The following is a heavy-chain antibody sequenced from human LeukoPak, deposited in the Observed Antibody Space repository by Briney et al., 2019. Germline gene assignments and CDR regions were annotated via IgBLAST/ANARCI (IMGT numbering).Heavy chain of an antibody. V-gene: IGHV3-48*04. CDR2: ISSSSSTI. J-gene: IGHJ6*03. D-gene: IGHD5-12*01. CDR1: EFTFSSYS. CDR3: ARRIVATRNYYYYYMDV. Sequence: GGSLRLSCAASEFTFSSYSMNWVRQAPGKGLEWVSYISSSSSTIYYADSVKGRFTISRDNAKNSLYLQMNSLRAEDTALYYCARRIVATRNYYYYYMDVWGKGTTVTVSS.